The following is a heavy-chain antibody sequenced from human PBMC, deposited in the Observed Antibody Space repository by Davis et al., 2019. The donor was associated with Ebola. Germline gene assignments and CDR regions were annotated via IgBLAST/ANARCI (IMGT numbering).Heavy chain of an antibody. J-gene: IGHJ3*02. V-gene: IGHV1-18*01. CDR3: ARGRDVVVVAATLFAFDI. D-gene: IGHD2-15*01. CDR2: ISAYNGNT. CDR1: RYTFPSYG. Sequence: ASVQVSCKASRYTFPSYGISWVRQAPGQGLEWMGWISAYNGNTNYAQKLQGRVTMTTDTSTSTAYMELRSLRSDDTAVYYCARGRDVVVVAATLFAFDIWGQGTMVTVSS.